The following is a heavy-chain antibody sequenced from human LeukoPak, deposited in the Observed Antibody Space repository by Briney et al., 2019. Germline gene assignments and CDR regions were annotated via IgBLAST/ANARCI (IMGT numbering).Heavy chain of an antibody. Sequence: SETLPLTCTVSGGSISSYYWSWIRQPAGKGLEWIGRIYISGSTNYNHSLKSRVTMSVETSKNQFSLKLSSVTAADTAVYYCARGDYGGYFELDYWGQGTLVTVSS. CDR3: ARGDYGGYFELDY. J-gene: IGHJ4*02. CDR2: IYISGST. CDR1: GGSISSYY. V-gene: IGHV4-4*07. D-gene: IGHD4-17*01.